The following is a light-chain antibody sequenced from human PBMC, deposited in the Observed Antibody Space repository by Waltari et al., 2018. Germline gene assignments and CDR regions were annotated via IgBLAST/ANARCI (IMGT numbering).Light chain of an antibody. CDR2: DVK. Sequence: QSALTQPRAVSGSPGQSVTIPCTGTSSDVGGFNYVSWYQQHPGKAPKLMIYDVKKRPSGVPDRFSGSKSGNTASLTIFGLQAEDEADYYCCSYAGSPYVFGTGTKVTVL. CDR3: CSYAGSPYV. J-gene: IGLJ1*01. V-gene: IGLV2-11*01. CDR1: SSDVGGFNY.